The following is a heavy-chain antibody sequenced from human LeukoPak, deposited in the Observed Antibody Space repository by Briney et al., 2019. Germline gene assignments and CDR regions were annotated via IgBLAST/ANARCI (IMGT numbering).Heavy chain of an antibody. Sequence: GGSLRLSCAASGFTFSSYAMSWVRQAPGKGLEWVSAISGSGGSTYYADSVKGRFTISGDNSKNTLYLQMNSLRAEDTAVYYCANGKGRYIVATGYFDYWGQGTLVTVSS. D-gene: IGHD5-12*01. CDR1: GFTFSSYA. CDR3: ANGKGRYIVATGYFDY. V-gene: IGHV3-23*01. CDR2: ISGSGGST. J-gene: IGHJ4*02.